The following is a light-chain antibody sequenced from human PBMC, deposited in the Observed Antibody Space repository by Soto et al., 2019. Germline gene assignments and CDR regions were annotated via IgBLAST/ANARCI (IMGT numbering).Light chain of an antibody. CDR3: QQRYNWPPYT. Sequence: VLTQSPATLCLSPGQRATLSCRASRSVSSYLAWYQQKPGQAPRLVIYDATNRAPDIPSRFSGSGSGTDFTLTINGLEPEDSAVYYCQQRYNWPPYTFGHGTKVEIK. V-gene: IGKV3-11*01. J-gene: IGKJ2*01. CDR1: RSVSSY. CDR2: DAT.